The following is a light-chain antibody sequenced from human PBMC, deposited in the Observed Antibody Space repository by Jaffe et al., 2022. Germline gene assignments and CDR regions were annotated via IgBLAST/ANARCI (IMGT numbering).Light chain of an antibody. CDR1: QSVSSSY. Sequence: EIVLTQSPGTLSLSPGERATLSCRASQSVSSSYLAWYQQKPGQAPRLLIYAASSRATGIPDRFSGSGSGTDFTLTISRLEPEDFAVYYCQQYSTSPPGHTFGQGTKLEIK. V-gene: IGKV3-20*01. CDR2: AAS. J-gene: IGKJ2*01. CDR3: QQYSTSPPGHT.